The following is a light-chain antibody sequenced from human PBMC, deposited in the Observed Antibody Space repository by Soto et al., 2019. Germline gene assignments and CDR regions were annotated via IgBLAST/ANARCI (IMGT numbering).Light chain of an antibody. CDR1: KLGQKY. V-gene: IGLV3-1*01. J-gene: IGLJ1*01. Sequence: SYELTQPPSLSVSPVRTASITCSGEKLGQKYVYWYQQKPGQSPVLVIYHDSKRPSGIPERFSGSNSGNTATLTISGTQPLDEDEYYCQAWDNRNGIFGTGTKVTVL. CDR2: HDS. CDR3: QAWDNRNGI.